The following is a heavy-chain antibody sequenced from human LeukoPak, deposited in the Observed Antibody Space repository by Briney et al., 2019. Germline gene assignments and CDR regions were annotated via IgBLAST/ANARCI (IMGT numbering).Heavy chain of an antibody. V-gene: IGHV3-9*01. CDR1: GFTFDDYA. CDR3: AKGRDKYQLLSKNWFDP. Sequence: GGSLRLSCAASGFTFDDYAMHWVRQAPGKGLEWVSGISWNSGSIGYADSVKGRFTISSDNAKNSLYLQMNSLRAEDTALYYCAKGRDKYQLLSKNWFDPWGQGTLVTVSS. D-gene: IGHD2-2*01. J-gene: IGHJ5*02. CDR2: ISWNSGSI.